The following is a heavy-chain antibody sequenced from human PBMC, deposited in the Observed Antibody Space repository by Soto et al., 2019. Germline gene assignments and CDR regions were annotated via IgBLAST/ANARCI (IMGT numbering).Heavy chain of an antibody. D-gene: IGHD6-19*01. CDR1: FTSYD. Sequence: QVQLVQSGAEVKKPGASVKVSCTFTSYDINWVRQATGQGLEWMAWMNPNSGNTRYAQNFQGRVTMTRNTSNFTAYMELSSLRSEDTAVYCCARGPGSSDWRFSYYYMDVWGQGTTVTVSS. V-gene: IGHV1-8*01. J-gene: IGHJ6*02. CDR2: MNPNSGNT. CDR3: ARGPGSSDWRFSYYYMDV.